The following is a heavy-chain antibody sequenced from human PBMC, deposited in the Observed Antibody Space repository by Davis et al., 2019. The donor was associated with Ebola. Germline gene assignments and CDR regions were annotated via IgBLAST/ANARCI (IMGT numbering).Heavy chain of an antibody. V-gene: IGHV3-74*01. CDR3: ARVRSGSYWRYFDY. D-gene: IGHD1-26*01. J-gene: IGHJ4*02. Sequence: GESLKISCAASGFTFSSYWMHWVRQAPGKGLVWVSRINRDGSSTSYADSVKGRFTISRDNAKNTLYLQMNSLRAEDTAVYYCARVRSGSYWRYFDYWGQGTLVTVSS. CDR1: GFTFSSYW. CDR2: INRDGSST.